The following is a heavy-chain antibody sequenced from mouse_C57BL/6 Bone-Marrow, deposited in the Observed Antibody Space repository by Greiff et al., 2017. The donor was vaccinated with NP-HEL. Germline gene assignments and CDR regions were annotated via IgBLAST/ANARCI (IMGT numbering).Heavy chain of an antibody. CDR1: GYTFTSYW. V-gene: IGHV1-64*01. D-gene: IGHD4-1*01. Sequence: VQLQQPGAELVKPGASVKLSCKASGYTFTSYWMHWVKQRPGQGLEWIGMIHPNSGSTNYNEKFKSKATLTVDKSSSTAYMQHSSLTSEDSAVYYCERRKLDWFAYWGQGTLVTVSA. CDR2: IHPNSGST. CDR3: ERRKLDWFAY. J-gene: IGHJ3*01.